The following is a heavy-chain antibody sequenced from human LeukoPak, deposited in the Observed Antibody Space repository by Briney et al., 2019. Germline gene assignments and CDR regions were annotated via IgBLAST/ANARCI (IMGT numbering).Heavy chain of an antibody. D-gene: IGHD3-16*02. CDR3: AKVLGVIVLDAFDI. Sequence: ASVKVSCKASGYTFTGYYMHWVRQAPGQGLEWMGWINPNSGGTNYAQKFQGRVTMTRDTSISTAYMELSRLRSDDTAVYYCAKVLGVIVLDAFDIWGQGTMVTVSS. V-gene: IGHV1-2*02. CDR1: GYTFTGYY. J-gene: IGHJ3*02. CDR2: INPNSGGT.